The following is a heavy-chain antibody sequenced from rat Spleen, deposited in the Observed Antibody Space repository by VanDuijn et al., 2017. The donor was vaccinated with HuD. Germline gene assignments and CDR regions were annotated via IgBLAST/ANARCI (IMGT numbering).Heavy chain of an antibody. V-gene: IGHV5-29*01. D-gene: IGHD1-9*01. Sequence: EVHLVESGGGLVQPGRSLKLSCAASGFTFSDYGMAWVRQAPTKGLDWVATISYGDSSGHSSTYYRDSVKGRFTIPRDNAKSTLSLQLDSRRSEDTATYYCARRHYEYTDYFDYWGQGVMVTVSS. CDR2: ISYGDSSGHSST. J-gene: IGHJ2*01. CDR3: ARRHYEYTDYFDY. CDR1: GFTFSDYG.